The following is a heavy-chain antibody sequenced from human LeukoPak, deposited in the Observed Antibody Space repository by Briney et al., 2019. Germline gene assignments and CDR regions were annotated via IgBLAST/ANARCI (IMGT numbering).Heavy chain of an antibody. CDR3: ARRFLRLGELSPIDY. Sequence: PSETLSLNCTVSGGSISSSSYYWGWIRQPPGKGLEWIGSIYYSGSTYYNPSLKSRVTISVDTSKNQFSLKLSSVTAADTAAYYCARRFLRLGELSPIDYWGQGTLITVSS. J-gene: IGHJ4*02. D-gene: IGHD3-16*02. CDR2: IYYSGST. V-gene: IGHV4-39*01. CDR1: GGSISSSSYY.